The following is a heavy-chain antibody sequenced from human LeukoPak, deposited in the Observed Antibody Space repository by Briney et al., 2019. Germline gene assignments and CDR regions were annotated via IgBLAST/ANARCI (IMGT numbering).Heavy chain of an antibody. CDR1: GFTFSSYA. CDR2: ISGSGGST. CDR3: ASGRYCSSTSCRDY. V-gene: IGHV3-23*01. D-gene: IGHD2-2*01. Sequence: TGASLRLSCAASGFTFSSYAMSWVRQAPGKGLEWVSAISGSGGSTYYADPVKGRFTISRDNSKNTLYLQMNSLRAEDTAVYYCASGRYCSSTSCRDYWGQGTLVTVSS. J-gene: IGHJ4*02.